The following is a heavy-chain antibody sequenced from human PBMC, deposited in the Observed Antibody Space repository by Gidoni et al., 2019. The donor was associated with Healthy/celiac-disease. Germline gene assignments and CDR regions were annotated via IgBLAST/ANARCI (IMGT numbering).Heavy chain of an antibody. CDR2: IYYSGST. CDR1: GGSLSSYY. Sequence: QVQLQESGPGLVKPSEPLSLTCTVSGGSLSSYYWSWIRQPPGKGLEWIGYIYYSGSTNYNPSLKSRVTISVDTSKNQFSLKLSSVTAADTAVYYCARSGGTKAYNWFDPWGQGTLVTVSS. D-gene: IGHD2-15*01. V-gene: IGHV4-59*01. J-gene: IGHJ5*02. CDR3: ARSGGTKAYNWFDP.